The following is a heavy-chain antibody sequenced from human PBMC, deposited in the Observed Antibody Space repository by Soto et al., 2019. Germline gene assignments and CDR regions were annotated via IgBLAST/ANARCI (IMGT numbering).Heavy chain of an antibody. J-gene: IGHJ6*02. Sequence: GASVTVSCKASGYTLPSYCKRWVRQAPGPGLEGMGWISAYNGKTKYAQQLKGRVTMTIDTSTSTAYMELRSLRSADTAVYYCARHDSSSCYVDYYYGMDVWGQGTTVTVSS. V-gene: IGHV1-18*04. CDR1: GYTLPSYC. CDR2: ISAYNGKT. D-gene: IGHD6-13*01. CDR3: ARHDSSSCYVDYYYGMDV.